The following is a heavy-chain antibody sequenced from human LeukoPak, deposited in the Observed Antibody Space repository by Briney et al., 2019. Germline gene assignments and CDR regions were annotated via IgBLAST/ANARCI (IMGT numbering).Heavy chain of an antibody. CDR1: GGSFSGYY. CDR2: INHSGIT. D-gene: IGHD3-10*01. CDR3: ARRGVAVST. V-gene: IGHV4-34*01. Sequence: KASETLSLTCAVYGGSFSGYYWSWIRQPPGKGLEWIGEINHSGITNYNPSLKSRLTISVDTSKNQFSLRLTSVTAVDTAVYYCARRGVAVSTWGQGTPVTVSS. J-gene: IGHJ5*02.